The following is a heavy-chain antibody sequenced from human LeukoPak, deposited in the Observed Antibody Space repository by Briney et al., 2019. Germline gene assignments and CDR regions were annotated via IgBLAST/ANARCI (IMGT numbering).Heavy chain of an antibody. V-gene: IGHV3-21*01. J-gene: IGHJ6*03. CDR1: GFTFSSDS. D-gene: IGHD3-22*01. Sequence: PGGSLRLSCAASGFTFSSDSMNWVRQAPGKGPEWVSAISSSSSYIYFADSVKGRFTISRDNAKNSLYLQMNSLRAEDTAVYYCARDSLDYYDSRGYAYYYYMDVWGKGTTVTVSS. CDR2: ISSSSSYI. CDR3: ARDSLDYYDSRGYAYYYYMDV.